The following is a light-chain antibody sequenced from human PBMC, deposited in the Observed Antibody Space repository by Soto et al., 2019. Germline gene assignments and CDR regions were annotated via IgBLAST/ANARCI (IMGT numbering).Light chain of an antibody. CDR1: QRISEW. V-gene: IGKV1-5*01. CDR2: DVS. CDR3: QQYSRYPFT. Sequence: DIHMTQSPSTLSASVGDRVTITCRASQRISEWLTWYQQKPGRAPKLLIYDVSSLESGVPSRFSGSGSETEFTLNISSLQPDDFATYYCQQYSRYPFTFGPGTKVDIK. J-gene: IGKJ3*01.